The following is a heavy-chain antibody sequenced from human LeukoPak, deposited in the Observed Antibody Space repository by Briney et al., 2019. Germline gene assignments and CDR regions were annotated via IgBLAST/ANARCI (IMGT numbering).Heavy chain of an antibody. Sequence: GGSLRLPCDASGFTFNTYSMNWPRQSPGKGLEWVSSIASSSGYMFYADSVKARFLIHRQHEKDSLYPKENRQSREDTGVYYFLRGDRRDYWGQGTLVSVSS. CDR1: GFTFNTYS. CDR2: IASSSGYM. V-gene: IGHV3-21*01. CDR3: LRGDRRDY. J-gene: IGHJ4*02.